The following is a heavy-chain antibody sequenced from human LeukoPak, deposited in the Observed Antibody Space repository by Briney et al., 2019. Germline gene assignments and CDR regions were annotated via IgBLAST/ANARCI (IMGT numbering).Heavy chain of an antibody. V-gene: IGHV4-59*01. D-gene: IGHD3-16*01. CDR3: ARGDDAFDI. Sequence: SETLSLTCTVSGGSTSSYYWSWIRQPPGKGLEWIGYIYYSGSTNYNPSLKSRVTISVDTSKNQFSLKLSSVTAADTAVYYCARGDDAFDIWGQGTMVTVSS. J-gene: IGHJ3*02. CDR1: GGSTSSYY. CDR2: IYYSGST.